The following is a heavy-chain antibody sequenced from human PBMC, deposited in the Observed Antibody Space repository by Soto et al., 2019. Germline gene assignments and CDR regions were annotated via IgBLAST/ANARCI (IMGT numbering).Heavy chain of an antibody. D-gene: IGHD3-16*01. Sequence: QVQLQESGPGLVKPSETLPLTCTVSGGSISSYYWSWIRQPPGKGLEWIGYIYYSGSTNYNPSLKSRVTIAVDTSKNQFPLKLSSVTAADTAVYYCARAWGYYFDYWGQGTLVTVSS. CDR2: IYYSGST. CDR1: GGSISSYY. CDR3: ARAWGYYFDY. J-gene: IGHJ4*02. V-gene: IGHV4-59*01.